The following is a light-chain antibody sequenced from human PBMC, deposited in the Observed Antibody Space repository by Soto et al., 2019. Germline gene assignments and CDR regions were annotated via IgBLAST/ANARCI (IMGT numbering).Light chain of an antibody. J-gene: IGKJ1*01. CDR3: QQYFEWPPMT. V-gene: IGKV3-15*01. CDR2: GAS. Sequence: VMTQSPATLSVSPGERATLSCWASETVATNLAWYQQEPGQAPWLLISGASTMAAGISDRFRGSGSGTEFTLTISSLRSEDSAIYYCQQYFEWPPMTFGQGTKVEI. CDR1: ETVATN.